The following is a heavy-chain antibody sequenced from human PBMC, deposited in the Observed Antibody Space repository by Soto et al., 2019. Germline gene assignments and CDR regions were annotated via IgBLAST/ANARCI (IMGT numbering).Heavy chain of an antibody. J-gene: IGHJ4*02. Sequence: EVQLVQSGGGLVQPGGSLRLSCAGSGFTFSSYWMSWVRQAPGKGLEWVANIKPDGSENYYVDSVKGRFTISRDNAKNSLELQMESPGAADPAFYYCGRVFRFFDVLARPYCLDVWGQGTLVTVSS. CDR2: IKPDGSEN. CDR3: GRVFRFFDVLARPYCLDV. D-gene: IGHD3-9*01. CDR1: GFTFSSYW. V-gene: IGHV3-7*04.